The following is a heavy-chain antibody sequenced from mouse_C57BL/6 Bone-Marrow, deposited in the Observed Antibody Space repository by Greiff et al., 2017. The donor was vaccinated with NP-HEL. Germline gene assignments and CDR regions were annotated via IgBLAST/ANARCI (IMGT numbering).Heavy chain of an antibody. CDR1: GFNIKDYY. CDR2: IDPEDGDT. J-gene: IGHJ4*01. D-gene: IGHD1-1*01. Sequence: VQLQQSGAELVRPGASVKLSCTASGFNIKDYYMHWVQQRPEQGLEWIGRIDPEDGDTEYAPEFQGKATMTSDTSSNTAYLQLSSLTSEDTAVYYCTRYYCGPYYAMDYWGQGTSVTVSS. CDR3: TRYYCGPYYAMDY. V-gene: IGHV14-1*01.